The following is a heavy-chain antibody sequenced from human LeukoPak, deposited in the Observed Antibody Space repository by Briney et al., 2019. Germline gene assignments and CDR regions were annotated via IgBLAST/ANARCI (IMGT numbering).Heavy chain of an antibody. CDR1: GGSISSYY. CDR3: AREAVARQWEYYYYYMDV. Sequence: SETLSLTCTVSGGSISSYYWSWIRQPAGKGLEWIGRIYTSGSTNYNPSLKSRVTISVDTSKNQFSLKLSSVTAADTAVYYCAREAVARQWEYYYYYMDVWGKGTTVTVSS. V-gene: IGHV4-4*07. D-gene: IGHD1-26*01. J-gene: IGHJ6*03. CDR2: IYTSGST.